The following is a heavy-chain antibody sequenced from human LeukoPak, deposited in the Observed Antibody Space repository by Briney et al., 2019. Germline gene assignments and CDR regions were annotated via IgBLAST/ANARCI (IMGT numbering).Heavy chain of an antibody. CDR2: ISAYNGNT. CDR1: GYTFTSYG. CDR3: ARALWFGESKGAFDI. V-gene: IGHV1-18*01. D-gene: IGHD3-10*01. Sequence: ASVKVSCKASGYTFTSYGISWVRQAPGQGLEWMGWISAYNGNTNYAQKLQGGVTMTTDTSTSTAYMELRSLRSDDTAVYYCARALWFGESKGAFDIWGQGTMVTVSS. J-gene: IGHJ3*02.